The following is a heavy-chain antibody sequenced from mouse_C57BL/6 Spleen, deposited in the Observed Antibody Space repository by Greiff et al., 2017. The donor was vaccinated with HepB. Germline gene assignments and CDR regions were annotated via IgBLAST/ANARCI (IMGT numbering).Heavy chain of an antibody. J-gene: IGHJ4*01. CDR1: GYTFTDYY. CDR2: INPNNGGT. V-gene: IGHV1-26*01. CDR3: ARWFNVFYAMDY. D-gene: IGHD2-2*01. Sequence: EVQLQQSGPELVKPGASVKISCKASGYTFTDYYMNWVKQSHGKSLEWIGDINPNNGGTSYNQKFKGKATLTVDKSSSTAYMELRSLTSEDSAVYYCARWFNVFYAMDYWGQGTSVTVSS.